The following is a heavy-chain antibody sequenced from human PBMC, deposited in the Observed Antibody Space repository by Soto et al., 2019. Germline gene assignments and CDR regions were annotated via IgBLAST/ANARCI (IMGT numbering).Heavy chain of an antibody. V-gene: IGHV3-15*01. J-gene: IGHJ6*02. CDR3: TTVPYDIFTGFYGMDV. CDR2: IKSKTDGGTT. D-gene: IGHD3-9*01. Sequence: GGSLRLSCAASGFTFSNAWMSWVRQAPGKGLEWVGRIKSKTDGGTTDYAAPVKGRFTISRDDSKNTLYLQMNSLKTEDTAVYYCTTVPYDIFTGFYGMDVWGQGTTVTVSS. CDR1: GFTFSNAW.